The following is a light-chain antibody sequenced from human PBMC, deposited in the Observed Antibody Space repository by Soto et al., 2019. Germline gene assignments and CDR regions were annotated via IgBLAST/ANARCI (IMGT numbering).Light chain of an antibody. V-gene: IGLV2-14*01. Sequence: QSVLTQPASVSGSPGQSITISCTGTSSDVGGYNYVSWYQQHPGKAPKLMIYEVSHRPSGVSNRFSGSKSGNTASLTICGLQAEDEADYYCSSYTSSSTLFVFGTGTKLTVL. CDR1: SSDVGGYNY. CDR3: SSYTSSSTLFV. J-gene: IGLJ1*01. CDR2: EVS.